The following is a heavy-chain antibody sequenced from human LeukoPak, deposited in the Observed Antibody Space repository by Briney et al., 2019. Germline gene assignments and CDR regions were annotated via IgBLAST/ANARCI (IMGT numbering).Heavy chain of an antibody. V-gene: IGHV4-39*01. Sequence: SETLSLTCTVSGGSISSSSYSWGWIRQPPGKGLEWIGSIYYSGSTYYNPSLKSRVTISVDTSKNQFSLKLSSVTAADTAVYYCASRSAKYYDILTGMDTGFDYWGQGTLVTASS. J-gene: IGHJ4*02. CDR3: ASRSAKYYDILTGMDTGFDY. D-gene: IGHD3-9*01. CDR1: GGSISSSSYS. CDR2: IYYSGST.